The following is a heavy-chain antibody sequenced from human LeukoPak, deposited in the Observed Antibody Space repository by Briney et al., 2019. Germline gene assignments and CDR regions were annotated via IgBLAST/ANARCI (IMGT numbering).Heavy chain of an antibody. CDR1: GYTFTSYG. V-gene: IGHV1-18*01. CDR2: ISAYNGNT. Sequence: GASVKVSCKASGYTFTSYGISWVRQAPGHGLEWMGWISAYNGNTNYAQKLQGRVTMTTDTSTSTAYMELRSLRSDDTAVYYCAREATYYDILTGLQYFDYWGQGTLVTVSS. J-gene: IGHJ4*02. CDR3: AREATYYDILTGLQYFDY. D-gene: IGHD3-9*01.